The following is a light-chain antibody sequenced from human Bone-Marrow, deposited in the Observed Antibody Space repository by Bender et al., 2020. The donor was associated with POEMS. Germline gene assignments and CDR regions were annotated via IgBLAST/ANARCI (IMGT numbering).Light chain of an antibody. CDR2: DVS. Sequence: QSALTQPASVSGSPGQSITISCTGTSSDVGGYNYVSWYQQHPGKAPKLMIYDVSNRPSGVSNRFSGSKSGNTASLTISGLQAEEEAVYFCSSYTNISSWVFGGGTDLTVL. CDR3: SSYTNISSWV. J-gene: IGLJ3*02. V-gene: IGLV2-14*01. CDR1: SSDVGGYNY.